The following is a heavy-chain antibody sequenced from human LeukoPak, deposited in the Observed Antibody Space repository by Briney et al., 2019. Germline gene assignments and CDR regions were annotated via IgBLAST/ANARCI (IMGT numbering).Heavy chain of an antibody. Sequence: PGGALRLSCAASGFTFSSYDLTWVRQAPGRGLERVSSIRPSGDNTYYGDSVKGRFTISRDNSKNTVYLQMNNMRVDDTAVYYCARVAGWHWYDPWGQGTLVTVSS. CDR2: IRPSGDNT. J-gene: IGHJ5*02. V-gene: IGHV3-23*01. CDR3: ARVAGWHWYDP. D-gene: IGHD6-19*01. CDR1: GFTFSSYD.